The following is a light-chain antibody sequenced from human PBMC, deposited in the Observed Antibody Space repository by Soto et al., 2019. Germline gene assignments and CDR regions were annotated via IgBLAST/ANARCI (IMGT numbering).Light chain of an antibody. CDR3: QHYGSSRT. CDR1: QTVSSSD. V-gene: IGKV3-20*01. CDR2: DAS. J-gene: IGKJ1*01. Sequence: EIVLTQSPGTLSLSPGERATLSCRASQTVSSSDLAWYQQKPGQAPRLVIYDASSRATGIPDRFSGSGSETAFTLTISRLEPEDFAVYYCQHYGSSRTFGQGTKVDIK.